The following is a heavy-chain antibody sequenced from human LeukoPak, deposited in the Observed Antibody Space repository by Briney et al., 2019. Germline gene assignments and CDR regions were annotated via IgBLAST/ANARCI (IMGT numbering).Heavy chain of an antibody. CDR3: ARGVYIAAAQYGY. V-gene: IGHV4-59*01. CDR2: IYYSGTT. Sequence: NPSETLSLTCTVSGASISSYYWTWLRQPPGKGLEWIGYIYYSGTTNYNPSLKSRVNISVDTSKNQFSLKLSSVTAADTAVYYCARGVYIAAAQYGYWGQGTLVTVSS. J-gene: IGHJ4*02. CDR1: GASISSYY. D-gene: IGHD6-13*01.